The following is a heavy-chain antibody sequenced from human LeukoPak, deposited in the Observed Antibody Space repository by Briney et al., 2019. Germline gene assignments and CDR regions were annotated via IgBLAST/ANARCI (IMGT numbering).Heavy chain of an antibody. CDR2: IYYSGST. CDR3: ARWSGFGVAAADY. D-gene: IGHD3-3*01. J-gene: IGHJ4*02. CDR1: GDSISSYY. V-gene: IGHV4-59*12. Sequence: SETLSLTCNVSGDSISSYYWSWIRQPPGKGLEWIGYIYYSGSTNHNPSLKSRVTISVDTSKNQFSLNLSSVTAADTAVYYCARWSGFGVAAADYWGQGTLVTVSS.